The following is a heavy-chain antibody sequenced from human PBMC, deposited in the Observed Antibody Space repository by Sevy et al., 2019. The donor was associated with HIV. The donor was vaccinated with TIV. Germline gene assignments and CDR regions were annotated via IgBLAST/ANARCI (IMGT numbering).Heavy chain of an antibody. V-gene: IGHV3-23*01. CDR3: AKEGRGYHGSGSSDY. D-gene: IGHD3-10*01. CDR2: IGGSGDST. Sequence: GGSLRLSCAASGFTFSSYAMSWVRQAPGKGLEWVSVIGGSGDSTYYGDSVKGRFTISRDNSKNTLYLQMNSLRAEDTAVYYCAKEGRGYHGSGSSDYWGQGALVTVSS. CDR1: GFTFSSYA. J-gene: IGHJ4*02.